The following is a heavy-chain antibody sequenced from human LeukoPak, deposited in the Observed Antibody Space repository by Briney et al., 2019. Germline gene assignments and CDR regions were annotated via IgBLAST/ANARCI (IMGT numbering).Heavy chain of an antibody. CDR3: ARDSNTYYTFYYGMDV. J-gene: IGHJ6*02. CDR2: ISSSSSYI. D-gene: IGHD1-26*01. CDR1: GFTFSSYS. V-gene: IGHV3-21*01. Sequence: PGGSLRLSCAASGFTFSSYSMNWVRQAPGKGLEWVSSISSSSSYIYYADSVKGRFTISRDNAKISLYLQMNSLRAEDTAVYYCARDSNTYYTFYYGMDVWGQGTTVTVSS.